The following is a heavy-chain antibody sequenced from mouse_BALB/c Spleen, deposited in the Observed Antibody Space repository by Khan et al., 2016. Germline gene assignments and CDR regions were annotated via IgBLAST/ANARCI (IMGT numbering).Heavy chain of an antibody. J-gene: IGHJ2*01. D-gene: IGHD2-1*01. CDR2: IDPENGDT. CDR3: NALYYGNSVYLDY. CDR1: VFNIKDYY. Sequence: VQLQQSGAELVRSGASVKLSCTASVFNIKDYYMHWVKQRPEQGLEWIGWIDPENGDTEYDPKFKGKATMTADTSYNAAYLPFSRLKSADSAVSDCNALYYGNSVYLDYWGQGTTLTVSS. V-gene: IGHV14-4*02.